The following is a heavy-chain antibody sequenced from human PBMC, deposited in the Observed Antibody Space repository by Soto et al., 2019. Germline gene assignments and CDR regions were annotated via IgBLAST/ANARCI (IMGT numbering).Heavy chain of an antibody. CDR1: GGAISGYY. V-gene: IGHV4-4*07. CDR2: IYSSGST. J-gene: IGHJ5*02. CDR3: ARGQRFSDWFDP. D-gene: IGHD3-3*01. Sequence: KSSETLSLTCTVTGGAISGYYWTWIRQSDGEGLEWIGRIYSSGSTNYNPSLKSRVTISLDTSMNYFSLRLSSVTAADTAVYYCARGQRFSDWFDPWGRGTLVTVSS.